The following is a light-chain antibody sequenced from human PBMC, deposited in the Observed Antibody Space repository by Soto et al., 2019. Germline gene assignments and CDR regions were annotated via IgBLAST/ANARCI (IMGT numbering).Light chain of an antibody. CDR2: DAS. CDR3: QQRSNWPPIT. Sequence: EIVMTQSPATLSVSPVETATLSCRASQSVSSSLAWYQQQPGQAPRLLIYDASNRATGIPARFSGSGSGTDFTLTISSLEPEDFAVYYCQQRSNWPPITFGQGTRLEIK. V-gene: IGKV3-11*01. J-gene: IGKJ5*01. CDR1: QSVSSS.